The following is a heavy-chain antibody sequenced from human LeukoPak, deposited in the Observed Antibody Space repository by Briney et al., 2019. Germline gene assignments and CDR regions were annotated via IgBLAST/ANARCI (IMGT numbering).Heavy chain of an antibody. CDR1: GFTFSSYA. CDR2: VSSDGTNK. CDR3: AKDRWELPAGPTDY. J-gene: IGHJ4*02. Sequence: PGGSLRLSCAVSGFTFSSYAMHWVRQAPGKGLEWLAVVSSDGTNKYYADSAKGRFTISRDNSKNTLYLQMNSLRAEDTAVYYCAKDRWELPAGPTDYWGQGTLVTVSS. V-gene: IGHV3-30-3*01. D-gene: IGHD1-26*01.